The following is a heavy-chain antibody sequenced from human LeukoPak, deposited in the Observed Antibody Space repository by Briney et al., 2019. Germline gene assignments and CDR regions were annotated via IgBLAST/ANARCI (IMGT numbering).Heavy chain of an antibody. CDR1: GGTFSSYA. J-gene: IGHJ6*02. CDR3: AEARGYSYGFPYYGMDV. V-gene: IGHV1-69*01. CDR2: IIPIFGTA. D-gene: IGHD5-18*01. Sequence: PVKVSCKASGGTFSSYAISWVRQAPGQGLEWMGGIIPIFGTANYAQKFQGRVTITADESTSTAYMELSSLRSEDTAVYYCAEARGYSYGFPYYGMDVWGQGTTVTVSS.